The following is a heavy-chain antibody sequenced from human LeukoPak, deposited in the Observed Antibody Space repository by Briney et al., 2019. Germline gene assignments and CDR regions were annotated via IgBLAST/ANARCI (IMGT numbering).Heavy chain of an antibody. Sequence: HPGGSLRLSCAASGFTFSSYAMHWVRQAPGKGLEWVAVISYDGSNKYYADSVKGRFTISRDNSKNTLYLQMNSLRAEDTAVYYCARDSPLSIVVVTAVLDYWGQGTLVTVSS. J-gene: IGHJ4*02. CDR2: ISYDGSNK. V-gene: IGHV3-30*04. CDR3: ARDSPLSIVVVTAVLDY. D-gene: IGHD2-21*02. CDR1: GFTFSSYA.